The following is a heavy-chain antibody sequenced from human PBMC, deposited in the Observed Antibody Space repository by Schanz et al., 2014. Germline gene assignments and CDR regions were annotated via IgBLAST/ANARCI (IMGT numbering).Heavy chain of an antibody. J-gene: IGHJ6*02. CDR2: IKQHGNEK. CDR1: GFTFSSYW. CDR3: ARDASYGMDF. V-gene: IGHV3-7*04. Sequence: EVQLVESGGGLVQPGGSLRLSCAASGFTFSSYWMSWVRQAPGKGLEWVANIKQHGNEKYYVDSVKGRFTISRDNAKISLYLQMNSLRVEYAAVYYCARDASYGMDFWGQGTTVTVSS. D-gene: IGHD3-16*01.